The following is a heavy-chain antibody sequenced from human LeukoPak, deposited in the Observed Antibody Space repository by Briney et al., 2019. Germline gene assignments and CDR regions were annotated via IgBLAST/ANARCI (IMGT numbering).Heavy chain of an antibody. V-gene: IGHV4-39*07. CDR3: ARASAAVDAFDI. D-gene: IGHD2-2*01. CDR2: IFYSGST. J-gene: IGHJ3*02. CDR1: GGSISSSVYY. Sequence: PSETLSLTCAVSGGSISSSVYYWGWIRQPPGKGLEWIGSIFYSGSTYYKPSLKSRVTISVDKSKNQFSLKLSSVTAADTAVYYCARASAAVDAFDIWGQGTMVTVSS.